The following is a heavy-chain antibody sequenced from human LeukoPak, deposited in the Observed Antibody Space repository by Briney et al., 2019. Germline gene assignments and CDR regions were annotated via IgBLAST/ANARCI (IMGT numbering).Heavy chain of an antibody. D-gene: IGHD3-3*01. CDR3: ARDGGYDFWSGYYQDY. CDR1: GLIFRNYG. V-gene: IGHV3-30*19. Sequence: GGSLRLSCVVSGLIFRNYGMHWVRQAPGKGLEWVALISYDANIGSNKYYADSVKGRFTISRDNSKNTLYLQMNSLRAEDTAVYYCARDGGYDFWSGYYQDYWGQGTLVTVSS. J-gene: IGHJ4*02. CDR2: ISYDANIGSNK.